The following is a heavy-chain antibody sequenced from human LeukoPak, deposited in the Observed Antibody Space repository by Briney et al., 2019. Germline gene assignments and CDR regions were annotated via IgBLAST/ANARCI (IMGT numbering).Heavy chain of an antibody. CDR3: ARISGLGAREYLDH. CDR1: GFTFRSYE. J-gene: IGHJ4*02. V-gene: IGHV3-48*03. D-gene: IGHD2/OR15-2a*01. CDR2: VSASGSAT. Sequence: GGSLRLSCAASGFTFRSYEMNWVRQAPGKGLEWVSYVSASGSATYYGDSVKGRFTISRDNAKNSVYMQMNSLRDEDTAVYYCARISGLGAREYLDHWGQGTLVTVSS.